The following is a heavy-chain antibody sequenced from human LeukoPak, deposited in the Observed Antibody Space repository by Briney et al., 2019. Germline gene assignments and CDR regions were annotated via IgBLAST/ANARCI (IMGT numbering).Heavy chain of an antibody. J-gene: IGHJ4*02. CDR1: GFTFSSYS. Sequence: GGSLTLSCAASGFTFSSYSMNWVRQAPGKGLEWVSSISSSSYIYYADSVKGRFTISRDNAKNSLYLQMNSLGAEDTAVYYCAREKNDFWSGYYSGYWGQGTLVTVSS. CDR3: AREKNDFWSGYYSGY. V-gene: IGHV3-21*01. D-gene: IGHD3-3*01. CDR2: ISSSSYI.